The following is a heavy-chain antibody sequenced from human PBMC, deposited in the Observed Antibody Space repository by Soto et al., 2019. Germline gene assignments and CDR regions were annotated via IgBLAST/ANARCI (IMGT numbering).Heavy chain of an antibody. D-gene: IGHD1-1*01. Sequence: SETLSLTCAVYGGSFSGYYWSWIRQPPGKGLEWIGEINHSGSTNYNPSLKSRVTISVDTSKNSLYLQMNSLRDEDTAVYFCARDSNWSSDYWGQGTLVTVSS. J-gene: IGHJ4*02. CDR3: ARDSNWSSDY. CDR1: GGSFSGYY. V-gene: IGHV4-34*01. CDR2: INHSGST.